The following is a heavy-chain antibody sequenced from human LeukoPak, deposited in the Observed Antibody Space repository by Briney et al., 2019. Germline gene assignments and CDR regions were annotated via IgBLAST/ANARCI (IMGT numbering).Heavy chain of an antibody. CDR3: ARRMGVPNNWFDP. CDR2: IIPIFGTA. CDR1: GGTFSSYA. Sequence: ASVKVSFKASGGTFSSYAISWVRQAPGQGLEWMGGIIPIFGTANYAQKFQGRVTITADESTSTAYMELSSLRSEDTAVYYCARRMGVPNNWFDPWGQGTLVTVSS. D-gene: IGHD2-2*01. J-gene: IGHJ5*02. V-gene: IGHV1-69*13.